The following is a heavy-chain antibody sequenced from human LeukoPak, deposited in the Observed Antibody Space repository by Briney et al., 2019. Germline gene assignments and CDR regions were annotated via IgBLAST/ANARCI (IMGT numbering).Heavy chain of an antibody. CDR1: GYSVSSGYY. D-gene: IGHD5-18*01. CDR2: IYHSGST. CDR3: ASGASYGPKYNWFDP. J-gene: IGHJ5*02. V-gene: IGHV4-38-2*02. Sequence: SETLSLTCTVSGYSVSSGYYWGWIRQPPGKGLEWIGSIYHSGSTYYNPSLKSRVTISVDTSKNQFSLKLSSVTAADTAVCYCASGASYGPKYNWFDPWGQGTLVTVSS.